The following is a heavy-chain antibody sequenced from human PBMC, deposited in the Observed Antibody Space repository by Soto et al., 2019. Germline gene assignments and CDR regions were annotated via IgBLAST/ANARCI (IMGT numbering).Heavy chain of an antibody. V-gene: IGHV3-23*01. CDR1: GFTFSNYA. CDR3: AKVSNKWAVAQRGYFDY. CDR2: ISATGST. J-gene: IGHJ4*02. D-gene: IGHD6-19*01. Sequence: EVQVLDSGGGLVQPGGSQRLSCEASGFTFSNYAMSWVRQAPGKGLEWVSTISATGSTLYADSVKGRFTISRDNSKNTVHLQMNFLRAEDTPVYYCAKVSNKWAVAQRGYFDYWGQGTLVTVSS.